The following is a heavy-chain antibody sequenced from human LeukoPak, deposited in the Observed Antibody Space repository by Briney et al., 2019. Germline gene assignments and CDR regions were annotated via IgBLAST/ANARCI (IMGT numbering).Heavy chain of an antibody. CDR1: GFTFSSYS. CDR2: ISSSSSSI. J-gene: IGHJ4*02. D-gene: IGHD6-13*01. V-gene: IGHV3-21*01. Sequence: GGSLRLSCAASGFTFSSYSMNWVRQAPGKGLEWVASISSSSSSIYYADSVKGRYTISRDNAKNSLYLQMNSLRAEDTAVYYCARVTGLQLVQGLDYWGQGTLVTVSS. CDR3: ARVTGLQLVQGLDY.